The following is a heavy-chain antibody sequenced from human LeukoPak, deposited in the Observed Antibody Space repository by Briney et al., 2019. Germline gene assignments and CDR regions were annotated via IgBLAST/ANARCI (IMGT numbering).Heavy chain of an antibody. CDR2: MNPNSGNT. V-gene: IGHV1-8*03. CDR3: ARDLSGTGY. J-gene: IGHJ4*02. Sequence: ASVKVSCKASGYTFTSYGISWVRQATGQGLEWMGWMNPNSGNTGYAQKFQGRVTITRNTSISTAYMELSGLRSEDTAVYYCARDLSGTGYWGQGTLVTVSS. CDR1: GYTFTSYG. D-gene: IGHD1-1*01.